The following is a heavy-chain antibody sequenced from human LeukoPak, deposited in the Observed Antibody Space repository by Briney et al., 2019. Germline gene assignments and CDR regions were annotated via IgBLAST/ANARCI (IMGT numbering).Heavy chain of an antibody. CDR2: IYTSGST. CDR1: GGFSSSYY. Sequence: PSETLSLTCTVSGGFSSSYYWSWIRQPAGKGLEWIGRIYTSGSTNYNPSLKSRVTMLLDTSKNQFSLKLNSVTAADTAVYYCARDLGDWGQGTLVTVSS. CDR3: ARDLGD. J-gene: IGHJ4*02. D-gene: IGHD3-16*01. V-gene: IGHV4-4*07.